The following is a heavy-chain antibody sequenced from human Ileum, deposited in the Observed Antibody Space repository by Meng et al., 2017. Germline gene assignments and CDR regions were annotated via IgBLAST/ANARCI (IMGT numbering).Heavy chain of an antibody. CDR1: GGSISSYY. D-gene: IGHD3-22*01. V-gene: IGHV4-59*08. J-gene: IGHJ4*02. Sequence: QVHLQESGPGLVKPSETLSLTCTVSGGSISSYYWSWIRQPPGKGLEWIGYIYYNGSTNYNPSLKSRLTMSVDTSKNQFSLKLSSVTAADTAVYYCARREYDSRGYYFDYWGQGTLVTVSS. CDR3: ARREYDSRGYYFDY. CDR2: IYYNGST.